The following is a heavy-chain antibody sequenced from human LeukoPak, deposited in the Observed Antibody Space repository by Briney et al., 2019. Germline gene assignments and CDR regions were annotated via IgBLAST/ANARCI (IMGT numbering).Heavy chain of an antibody. CDR1: GGSFSGYY. J-gene: IGHJ5*02. V-gene: IGHV4-34*01. CDR3: ARPRYCSSTSCPRRYNWFDP. Sequence: SETLSLTCAVYGGSFSGYYWSWIRQPPGKGLEWIGEINHSGSTNYNPSLKSRVTISVDTSKNQFSLKLSSVTAADTAVYYCARPRYCSSTSCPRRYNWFDPWGQGTLVTVSP. D-gene: IGHD2-2*01. CDR2: INHSGST.